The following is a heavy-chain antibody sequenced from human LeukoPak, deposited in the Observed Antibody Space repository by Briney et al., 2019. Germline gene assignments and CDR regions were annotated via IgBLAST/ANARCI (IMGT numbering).Heavy chain of an antibody. J-gene: IGHJ4*02. D-gene: IGHD6-19*01. Sequence: GGSLRLSCAASEFTFSDYNMNWVRQAPGKGLEWVSSISSSSSYMLYADSVKGRFTISRDNAKNSLYLQMDSLRAEDTAVYFCATQFLGPRVYWGQGTLVTVSS. CDR3: ATQFLGPRVY. V-gene: IGHV3-21*01. CDR2: ISSSSSYM. CDR1: EFTFSDYN.